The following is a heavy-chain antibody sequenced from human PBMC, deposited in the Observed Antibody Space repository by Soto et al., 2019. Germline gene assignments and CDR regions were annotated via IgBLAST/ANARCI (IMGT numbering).Heavy chain of an antibody. D-gene: IGHD2-2*01. V-gene: IGHV5-10-1*01. CDR2: IDPSDSYT. J-gene: IGHJ6*02. CDR3: ARLQMAYCSSTSCYAHYYYGMDV. Sequence: PGDSLKISCKGSVYSFTSYWISWVRQMPGEGLEWMGRIDPSDSYTNYSPSFQGHVTISADKSIGTAYLQWSSLKASDTAMYYCARLQMAYCSSTSCYAHYYYGMDVWGQGTMVTVSS. CDR1: VYSFTSYW.